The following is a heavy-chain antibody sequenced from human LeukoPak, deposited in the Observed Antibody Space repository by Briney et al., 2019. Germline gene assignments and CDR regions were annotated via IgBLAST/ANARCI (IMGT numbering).Heavy chain of an antibody. CDR3: ASSIAAAGTGGWFDP. J-gene: IGHJ5*02. D-gene: IGHD6-13*01. CDR2: IYYSGST. V-gene: IGHV4-31*03. CDR1: GGSISSGGYY. Sequence: PSETLSLTCTVSGGSISSGGYYWSWIRQHPGKGLEWIGYIYYSGSTYYNPSLKSRVTISVDTSKNQFSLKLSSVTAADTAVYYCASSIAAAGTGGWFDPWGRGTLVTVSS.